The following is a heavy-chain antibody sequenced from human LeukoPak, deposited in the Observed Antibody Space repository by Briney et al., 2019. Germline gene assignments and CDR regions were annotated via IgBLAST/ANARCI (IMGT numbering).Heavy chain of an antibody. D-gene: IGHD4-17*01. CDR2: ISYDGSNE. CDR3: AREGRDYEDAFDI. Sequence: GGSLRLSCAASGFTFSTHTMHWVRQAPGKGLEWVAGISYDGSNEFYADSVKGRFTISRDNSNNMLYLQMNSLRAEDTAVYYCAREGRDYEDAFDIWGQGTMVTVSS. J-gene: IGHJ3*02. V-gene: IGHV3-30-3*01. CDR1: GFTFSTHT.